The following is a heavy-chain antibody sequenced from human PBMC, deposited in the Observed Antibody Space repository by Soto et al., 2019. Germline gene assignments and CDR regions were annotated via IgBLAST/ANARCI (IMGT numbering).Heavy chain of an antibody. J-gene: IGHJ4*02. CDR2: INVDDST. Sequence: GGSLRLSCAASGFTFSAYAMSWVRQAPGKGLEWVSSINVDDSTYYADSVKGRFTISRDNSKSTVFLELSSLRVEDTATFYCAKNYYFDHWGQGTQVTVSS. V-gene: IGHV3-23*01. CDR1: GFTFSAYA. CDR3: AKNYYFDH.